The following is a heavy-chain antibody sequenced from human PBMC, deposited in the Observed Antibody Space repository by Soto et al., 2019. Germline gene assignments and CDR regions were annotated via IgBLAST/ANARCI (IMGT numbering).Heavy chain of an antibody. CDR1: GFTFSSYS. J-gene: IGHJ4*02. D-gene: IGHD4-17*01. Sequence: GGSLRLSCAASGFTFSSYSMNWVRQAPGKGLEWVSSISSSSSYIYYADSVKGRFTISRDNAKNSLYLRMNSLRAEDTAVYYCARVDYGDWAFDYWGQGTLVTVSS. CDR2: ISSSSSYI. CDR3: ARVDYGDWAFDY. V-gene: IGHV3-21*01.